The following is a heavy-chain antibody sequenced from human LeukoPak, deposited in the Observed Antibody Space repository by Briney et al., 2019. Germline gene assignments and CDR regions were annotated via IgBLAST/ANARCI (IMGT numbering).Heavy chain of an antibody. CDR2: ISYDGSNK. CDR3: ARERVNYYDSSGLDY. CDR1: GFTFSSYA. Sequence: GGSLRLSCAASGFTFSSYAMHWVRQAPGKGLEWVAVISYDGSNKYYADSVKGRFTISRDNSKNTLYLQMNSLRAEDTAVYYCARERVNYYDSSGLDYWGQGTLVTVSS. V-gene: IGHV3-30*04. J-gene: IGHJ4*02. D-gene: IGHD3-22*01.